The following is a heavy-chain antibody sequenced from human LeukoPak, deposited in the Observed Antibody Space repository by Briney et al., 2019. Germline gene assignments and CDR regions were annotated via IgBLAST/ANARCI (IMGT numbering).Heavy chain of an antibody. CDR1: GFTFSNYN. CDR3: ARDPPLVSGPIYYYYYMDV. Sequence: GGSLRLSCAASGFTFSNYNMNWVRQAPGKGLEWVSSISASSYYIYYTDSVKGRFIISRDNAKNSLYLQMSSLRAEDSAIYYCARDPPLVSGPIYYYYYMDVWGKGTTVTVSS. CDR2: ISASSYYI. D-gene: IGHD5/OR15-5a*01. J-gene: IGHJ6*03. V-gene: IGHV3-21*01.